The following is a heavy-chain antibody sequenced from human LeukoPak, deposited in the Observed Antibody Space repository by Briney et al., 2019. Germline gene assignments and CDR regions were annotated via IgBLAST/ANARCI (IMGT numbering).Heavy chain of an antibody. CDR1: GYTLTELS. CDR2: FDPEDGET. CDR3: AKDGIAAAGTIVYYYYMDV. J-gene: IGHJ6*03. Sequence: ASVKVSCKVSGYTLTELSMHWVRQAPGKGLEWMGGFDPEDGETIYAQKFQGRVTMTEDTSTDTAYMELSSLRSEDTAVYYCAKDGIAAAGTIVYYYYMDVWGKGTTVTVSS. D-gene: IGHD6-13*01. V-gene: IGHV1-24*01.